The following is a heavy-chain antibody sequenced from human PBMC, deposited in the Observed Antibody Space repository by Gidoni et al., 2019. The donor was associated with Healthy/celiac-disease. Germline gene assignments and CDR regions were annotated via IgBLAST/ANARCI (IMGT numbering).Heavy chain of an antibody. CDR1: GFTFSSYG. Sequence: QVQLVESGGGVVQPGRSLRLSGAASGFTFSSYGRHWVRQAPGKGLEGVAVISYDGSNKYYADSVKGRFTISRDNSKNTLYLQMNSLRAEDTAVYYCAKDPQRYCSSTSCSHNWFDPWGQGTLVTVSS. V-gene: IGHV3-30*18. D-gene: IGHD2-2*01. CDR3: AKDPQRYCSSTSCSHNWFDP. CDR2: ISYDGSNK. J-gene: IGHJ5*02.